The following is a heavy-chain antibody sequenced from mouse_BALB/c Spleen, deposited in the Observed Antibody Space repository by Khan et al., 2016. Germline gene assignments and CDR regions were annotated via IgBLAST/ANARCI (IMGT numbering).Heavy chain of an antibody. CDR1: GFTFSRFG. J-gene: IGHJ2*01. CDR2: ISSGSSTI. CDR3: ARGDY. Sequence: EVELVESGGGLVQPGGSRKLSCAASGFTFSRFGMHWVRQAPEKGLEWVAYISSGSSTIYYADTLKGRFTIRCDNPQSSLFRKRTSLRSEDTAMYYCARGDYWGKGTTLTVSS. V-gene: IGHV5-17*02.